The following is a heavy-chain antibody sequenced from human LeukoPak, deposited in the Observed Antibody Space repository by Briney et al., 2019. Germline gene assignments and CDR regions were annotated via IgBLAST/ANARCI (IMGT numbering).Heavy chain of an antibody. CDR3: ARESNRYSSSIRRKNWFDP. D-gene: IGHD6-6*01. CDR1: GFTFSSYG. V-gene: IGHV3-33*01. J-gene: IGHJ5*02. Sequence: GGSLRLSCAASGFTFSSYGMHWVRQAPGKGLEWVAVIWYDGSNKYYADSVKGRFTISRDNSKNTLYLQMNSLRAEDTAVYYCARESNRYSSSIRRKNWFDPWGQGTLVTVSS. CDR2: IWYDGSNK.